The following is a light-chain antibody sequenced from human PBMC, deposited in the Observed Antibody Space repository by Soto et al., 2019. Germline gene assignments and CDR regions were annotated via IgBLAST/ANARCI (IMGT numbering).Light chain of an antibody. CDR3: CSYAVTTTWV. J-gene: IGLJ2*01. CDR2: EVT. CDR1: SSDVGSHNF. Sequence: QSALTQPASVSGSPGQSITISCTGTSSDVGSHNFVSWYQQRPGKAPKLMIFEVTKRPSGVSSRFSASKSGNTAYLTISGVQAEDEADYYCCSYAVTTTWVFGGGTKLTVL. V-gene: IGLV2-23*02.